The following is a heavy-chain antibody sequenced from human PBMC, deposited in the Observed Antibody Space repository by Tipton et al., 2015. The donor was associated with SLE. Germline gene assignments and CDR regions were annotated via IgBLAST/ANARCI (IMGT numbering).Heavy chain of an antibody. CDR1: GGSLSSYY. CDR2: IYASGST. V-gene: IGHV4-4*07. Sequence: LRLSCTVSGGSLSSYYWSWIRQPAGKGLEWIGRIYASGSTEYNPSLKSRVTISVDPSKNQFSLKLTSVTAADTAVYYCARGYCTGGGCQLMYFDLWGRGTLVTVSS. J-gene: IGHJ2*01. CDR3: ARGYCTGGGCQLMYFDL. D-gene: IGHD2-8*02.